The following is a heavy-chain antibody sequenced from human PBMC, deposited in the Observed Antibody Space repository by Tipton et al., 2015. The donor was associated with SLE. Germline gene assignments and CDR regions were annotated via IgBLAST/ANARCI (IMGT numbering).Heavy chain of an antibody. D-gene: IGHD3-10*01. V-gene: IGHV3-15*01. Sequence: SLRLSCAASGFTFTDAWMGWVRQAPGKGLEWVGRIKSKSDGGTTDYAAPGKGRFTISRDDSINTLYLQMSSLKTEDTAVYYCAGEYYLGSGSFYNHNWFDPWGQGTLVTVSS. CDR2: IKSKSDGGTT. CDR1: GFTFTDAW. J-gene: IGHJ5*02. CDR3: AGEYYLGSGSFYNHNWFDP.